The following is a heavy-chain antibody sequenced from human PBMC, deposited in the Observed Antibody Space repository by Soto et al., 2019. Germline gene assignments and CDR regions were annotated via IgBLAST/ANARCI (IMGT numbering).Heavy chain of an antibody. CDR3: ARYWHKIADWYFDL. V-gene: IGHV4-61*01. CDR2: IYYSGST. J-gene: IGHJ2*01. D-gene: IGHD6-13*01. CDR1: GGSVSSGSYY. Sequence: QVQLQESGPGLVKPSETLSLTCTVSGGSVSSGSYYWSWIRQPPGKGLEWIGYIYYSGSTNYNPSLKSRVTISVDTSKNQFSLKLSSVTAADTAVYYCARYWHKIADWYFDLWGRGTLVTVSS.